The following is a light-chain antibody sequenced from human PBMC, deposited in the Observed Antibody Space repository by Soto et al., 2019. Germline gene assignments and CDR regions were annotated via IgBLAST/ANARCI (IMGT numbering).Light chain of an antibody. CDR3: SSYAGRNNFYV. J-gene: IGLJ1*01. CDR1: SSDVGGYNF. V-gene: IGLV2-8*01. Sequence: QSALTQPASVSGSPGQSITISCTGTSSDVGGYNFVSWYQQHPGKAPKLMIYEVNKRPSGVPDRFSGSKSGNTASLTVSGLQAEDEADYYCSSYAGRNNFYVFGTGTKLTVL. CDR2: EVN.